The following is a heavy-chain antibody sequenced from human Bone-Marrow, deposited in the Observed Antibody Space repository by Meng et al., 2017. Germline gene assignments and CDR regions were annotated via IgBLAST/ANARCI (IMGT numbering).Heavy chain of an antibody. D-gene: IGHD4-23*01. J-gene: IGHJ6*02. Sequence: SQTPSLTCAISGVSVSTNSAAWNWIRQPPSRGLEWLGRTYYRSKWYNDYAVSVKSRITINPDTSKNQFPLQLNSVTPEDTAVYYCARDRGDYSGNPDDYGMDVWGQGTTVTVSS. CDR2: TYYRSKWYN. V-gene: IGHV6-1*01. CDR3: ARDRGDYSGNPDDYGMDV. CDR1: GVSVSTNSAA.